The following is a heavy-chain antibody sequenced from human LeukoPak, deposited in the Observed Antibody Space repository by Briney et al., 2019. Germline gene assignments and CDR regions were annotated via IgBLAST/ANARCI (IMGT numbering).Heavy chain of an antibody. J-gene: IGHJ4*02. D-gene: IGHD4-17*01. CDR2: ISGSGGST. Sequence: GGSLRLSCAASGFTFSSYGMSWVRQAPGKGLEWVSAISGSGGSTYYADSVKGRFSISRDNSKNTLYLQMNSLRVEDTAVYYCAKGGYGDFYSGYWGQGTLVTVSS. V-gene: IGHV3-23*01. CDR1: GFTFSSYG. CDR3: AKGGYGDFYSGY.